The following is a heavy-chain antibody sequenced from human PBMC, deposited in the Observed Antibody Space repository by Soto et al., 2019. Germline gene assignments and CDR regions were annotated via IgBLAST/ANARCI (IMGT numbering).Heavy chain of an antibody. CDR2: IYYSGST. CDR3: ARKVVVVVAATAGGMDV. V-gene: IGHV4-30-4*01. CDR1: GGSISSGDYY. D-gene: IGHD2-15*01. J-gene: IGHJ6*02. Sequence: QVQLQESGPGLVKPSQTLSLTCTVSGGSISSGDYYWSWIRQPPGKGLEWIGYIYYSGSTYYNPSLKVRVTISVDTSKNQFSLKLSSVTAADTAVYYCARKVVVVVAATAGGMDVWGQGTTVTVSS.